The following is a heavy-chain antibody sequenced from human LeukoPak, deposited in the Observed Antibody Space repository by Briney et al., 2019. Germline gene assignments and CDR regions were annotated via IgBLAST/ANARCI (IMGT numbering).Heavy chain of an antibody. J-gene: IGHJ4*02. CDR1: GFPFIGYE. CDR3: ARELPREVTLDY. Sequence: AGGSLRLSCAASGFPFIGYEMQWVRQAPGKGLVWVSRINTDGSSTNYADPVKSRFTISRDNAKNTLYLQMNSLRAEDTGVYYCARELPREVTLDYWGQGTLVTVSS. D-gene: IGHD2-21*02. V-gene: IGHV3-74*01. CDR2: INTDGSST.